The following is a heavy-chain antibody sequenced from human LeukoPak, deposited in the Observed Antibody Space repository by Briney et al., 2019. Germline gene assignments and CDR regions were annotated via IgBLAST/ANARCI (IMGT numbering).Heavy chain of an antibody. CDR1: GFTFSDYY. Sequence: GGSLRLSCAASGFTFSDYYMSWIRQAPGKGLEWVSYISSSGSTIYYADSVKGRFTISRDNAKNSLYLQMNSLRAEDTAVYYCARALTNWNDVHYYYYMDVWGKGTTVTISS. CDR3: ARALTNWNDVHYYYYMDV. CDR2: ISSSGSTI. J-gene: IGHJ6*03. V-gene: IGHV3-11*01. D-gene: IGHD1-20*01.